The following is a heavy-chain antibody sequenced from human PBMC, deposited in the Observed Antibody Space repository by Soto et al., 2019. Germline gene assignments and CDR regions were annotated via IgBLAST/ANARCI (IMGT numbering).Heavy chain of an antibody. J-gene: IGHJ6*03. CDR3: ARADSSSWNYYYYMDV. CDR2: ISGSEK. Sequence: PGGSLRLSCAASGFTFSSYAMSWVRQAPGKGLEWVSSISGSEKYYVDSVKGRFTISRDNAKNSLYLQMNSLRAEDTAVYYCARADSSSWNYYYYMDVWGKGTTVTVSS. V-gene: IGHV3-7*01. D-gene: IGHD6-6*01. CDR1: GFTFSSYA.